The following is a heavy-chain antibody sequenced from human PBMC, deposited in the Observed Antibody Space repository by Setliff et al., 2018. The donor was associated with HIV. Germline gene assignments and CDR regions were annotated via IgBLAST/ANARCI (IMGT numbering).Heavy chain of an antibody. CDR1: GYTFTSYD. CDR3: ARGTRVGANDAFDI. J-gene: IGHJ3*02. D-gene: IGHD1-26*01. Sequence: ASVKVSCKASGYTFTSYDFNWVRQAPGQGLEWLGWISAENGNTNYAQKFQGRVTITRDTSASSAYMELSSLRSEDTAVYYCARGTRVGANDAFDIWGQGTMVTVSS. V-gene: IGHV1-18*01. CDR2: ISAENGNT.